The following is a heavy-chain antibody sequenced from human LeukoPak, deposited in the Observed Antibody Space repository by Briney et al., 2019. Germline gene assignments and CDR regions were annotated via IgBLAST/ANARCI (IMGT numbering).Heavy chain of an antibody. CDR2: IYPGDCDT. V-gene: IGHV5-51*01. D-gene: IGHD3-22*01. Sequence: GASPKISCKGAGYSFTSYWIGWGRQMPGEGLEWMGIIYPGDCDTRYSPSLQGQVTISADKSISTAYLQWSSLKASDTAMYYCARYSHYDSSGYHNWFDPWGQGTLVTVSS. J-gene: IGHJ5*02. CDR1: GYSFTSYW. CDR3: ARYSHYDSSGYHNWFDP.